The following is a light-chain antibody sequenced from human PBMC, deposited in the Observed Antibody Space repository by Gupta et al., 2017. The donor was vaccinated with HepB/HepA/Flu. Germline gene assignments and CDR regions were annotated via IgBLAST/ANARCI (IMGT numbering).Light chain of an antibody. Sequence: PGLTQDPAVSVALGQTVRITCQGDSLRRYYASWYQQKPGQAPVLVIYDRNNRPSGIPDRFSGSSSGTTASLTITGAQAEDEADYYCTSRDGSDNHLVFGGGTKLTVL. CDR2: DRN. J-gene: IGLJ2*01. CDR3: TSRDGSDNHLV. V-gene: IGLV3-19*01. CDR1: SLRRYY.